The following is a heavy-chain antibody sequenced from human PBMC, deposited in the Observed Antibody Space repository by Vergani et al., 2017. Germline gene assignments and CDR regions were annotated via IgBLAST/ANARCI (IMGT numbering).Heavy chain of an antibody. CDR1: GFTVSSNY. CDR3: AREEAAVDAFDI. CDR2: IYSGGST. Sequence: EVQLVESGGGLIQPGGSLRLSCAASGFTVSSNYMSWVRQAPGKGLECVSVIYSGGSTYYADSVKGRFTISRDNSKNTLYLQMNSLRAEDTAVSYCAREEAAVDAFDIWGQGTMVTVSS. V-gene: IGHV3-53*01. J-gene: IGHJ3*02.